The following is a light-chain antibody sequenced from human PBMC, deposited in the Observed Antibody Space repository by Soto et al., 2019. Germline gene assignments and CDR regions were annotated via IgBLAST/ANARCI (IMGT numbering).Light chain of an antibody. CDR1: QDINKY. V-gene: IGKV1-12*01. CDR3: QQTKGFPLT. Sequence: DIQMTQSPSSLSASEGDRVTITCRASQDINKYLAWYQQIPGKAPKLLIFAASTLQSGVPSRFSASGCGTDFTLTVGGLQPEDAATYYCQQTKGFPLTFGGGTKVEIK. J-gene: IGKJ4*01. CDR2: AAS.